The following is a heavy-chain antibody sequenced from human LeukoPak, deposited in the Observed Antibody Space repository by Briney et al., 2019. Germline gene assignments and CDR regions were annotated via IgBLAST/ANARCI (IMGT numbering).Heavy chain of an antibody. CDR2: IYYSGST. J-gene: IGHJ4*02. Sequence: PSETLSLTCTVSGGSISSGGYYWSWIRQHPGKGLEWIGYIYYSGSTYYNPSLKSRVTISADTSKNQFSLKLSSVTAADTAVYYCARGRHGSGSYYIPSDGFDYWGQGTLVTVSS. CDR1: GGSISSGGYY. V-gene: IGHV4-31*03. D-gene: IGHD3-10*01. CDR3: ARGRHGSGSYYIPSDGFDY.